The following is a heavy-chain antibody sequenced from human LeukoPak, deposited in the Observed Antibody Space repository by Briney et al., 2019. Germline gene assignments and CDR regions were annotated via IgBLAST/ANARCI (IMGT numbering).Heavy chain of an antibody. V-gene: IGHV1-2*02. J-gene: IGHJ6*02. CDR2: IKPNSGGT. D-gene: IGHD2-2*01. CDR3: ATRSISYIAAPDV. Sequence: ASVKVSCKASGYTFSGYYMHWVRQAPGQGLEWMGWIKPNSGGTNYAQKFRGRVTMTRDMSISTAYMELSRLRSDDTAVYYCATRSISYIAAPDVWGQGTTVTVSS. CDR1: GYTFSGYY.